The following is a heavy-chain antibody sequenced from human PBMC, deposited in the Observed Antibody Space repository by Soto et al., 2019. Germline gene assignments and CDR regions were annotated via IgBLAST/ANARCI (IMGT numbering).Heavy chain of an antibody. Sequence: HPGGSLRLSCAASGFTFSSYAMSWVRQAPGKGLEWVSAISGSGGSTYYADSVKGRFTISRDNSKNTLYLQMNSLRAEDTAVYYCAKSPGITIFGVVTPRYGMDVWGQGTTVTVSS. J-gene: IGHJ6*02. CDR2: ISGSGGST. V-gene: IGHV3-23*01. CDR1: GFTFSSYA. CDR3: AKSPGITIFGVVTPRYGMDV. D-gene: IGHD3-3*01.